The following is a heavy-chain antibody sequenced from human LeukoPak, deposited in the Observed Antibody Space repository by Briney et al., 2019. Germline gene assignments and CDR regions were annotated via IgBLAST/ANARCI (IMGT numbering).Heavy chain of an antibody. CDR2: INHSGST. Sequence: PSETLSLTCAVYGGSFSGYYWSWIRQPPGKGLEWIGEINHSGSTNYNPSLKSRVTISVDTSKNQFSLKLSSVTAADTAVYYCAREVVVAADQYLFDYWGQGTLVTVSS. V-gene: IGHV4-34*01. J-gene: IGHJ4*02. CDR3: AREVVVAADQYLFDY. CDR1: GGSFSGYY. D-gene: IGHD2-15*01.